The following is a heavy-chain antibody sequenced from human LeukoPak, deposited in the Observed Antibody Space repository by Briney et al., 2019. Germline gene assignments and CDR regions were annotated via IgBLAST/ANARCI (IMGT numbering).Heavy chain of an antibody. Sequence: SETLSLTCAVYGGSFSGYYWSWIRQPPGKGLEWIGEINHSGSTNYNPSLKSRVTISVDTSKNQFSLKLSSVTAADTAVYYCARGLGENWFDPWGQGTLVTVSS. V-gene: IGHV4-34*01. CDR1: GGSFSGYY. CDR3: ARGLGENWFDP. J-gene: IGHJ5*02. CDR2: INHSGST.